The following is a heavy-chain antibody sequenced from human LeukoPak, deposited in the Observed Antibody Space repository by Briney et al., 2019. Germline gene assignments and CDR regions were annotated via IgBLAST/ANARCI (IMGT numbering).Heavy chain of an antibody. V-gene: IGHV1-58*02. CDR2: IDVGSGNT. Sequence: GASVKLSCKASGFTFTSSAMQWVRQARGQRLEWVGWIDVGSGNTNYAQKFQERVTITRDMSTSTAYMELSSLRSEDTAVYYCAADPGYYDSSGYSDAFDIWGQGTMVTVSS. J-gene: IGHJ3*02. D-gene: IGHD3-22*01. CDR3: AADPGYYDSSGYSDAFDI. CDR1: GFTFTSSA.